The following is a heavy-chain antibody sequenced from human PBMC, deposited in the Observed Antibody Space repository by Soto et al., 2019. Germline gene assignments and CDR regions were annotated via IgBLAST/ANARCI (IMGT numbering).Heavy chain of an antibody. Sequence: ASVKVACKASAYTFTGYYMHWVRQAPGQGLEWMGWINPNSGGTNYAQKFQGWVTMTRDTSISTAYMELSRLRSDDTAVYYCARGLYYVSSIYSPINWFVPSGPRTFVTGSS. V-gene: IGHV1-2*04. D-gene: IGHD3-22*01. J-gene: IGHJ5*02. CDR3: ARGLYYVSSIYSPINWFVP. CDR1: AYTFTGYY. CDR2: INPNSGGT.